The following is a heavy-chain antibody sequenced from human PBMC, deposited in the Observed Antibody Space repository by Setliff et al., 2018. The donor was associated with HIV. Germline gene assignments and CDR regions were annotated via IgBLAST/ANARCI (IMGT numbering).Heavy chain of an antibody. Sequence: SETLSLTCAVSGYSISSGYYWAWIRQPAGKGLEWIGRIYTSGSTNHNPSLESRVTISVDKSKNQFSLKLNSVTAADTAVYYCARHGTWNSQRFHFDYWGQGTPVTVSS. D-gene: IGHD1-7*01. J-gene: IGHJ4*02. CDR2: IYTSGST. CDR1: GYSISSGYY. CDR3: ARHGTWNSQRFHFDY. V-gene: IGHV4-38-2*01.